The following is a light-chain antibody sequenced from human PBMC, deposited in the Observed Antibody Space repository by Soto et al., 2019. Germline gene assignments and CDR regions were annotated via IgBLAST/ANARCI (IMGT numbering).Light chain of an antibody. CDR1: SSDVGNYKL. Sequence: QSALTQPASVSGSPGQSISISCTGTSSDVGNYKLVSWYQQHPGKAPKLIIYEVTNRPSGVSGRFSGSKSGNTASLTISGLQAEDEAHYYCTSYRSMSTPVFGGGTQLTVL. CDR2: EVT. CDR3: TSYRSMSTPV. J-gene: IGLJ3*02. V-gene: IGLV2-14*02.